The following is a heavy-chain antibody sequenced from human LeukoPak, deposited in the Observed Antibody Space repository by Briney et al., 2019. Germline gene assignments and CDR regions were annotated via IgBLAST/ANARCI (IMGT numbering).Heavy chain of an antibody. J-gene: IGHJ4*02. D-gene: IGHD5-12*01. Sequence: GASLQISCKGSGYRFTSYWIGWVRPMPGKGLEWMGIIYPGDSDTRYSPSFQGQVTISADKSISTAYLQWSSLKASDTAMYYCARHDQLVATIGYWGQGTLVTVSS. CDR1: GYRFTSYW. CDR2: IYPGDSDT. V-gene: IGHV5-51*01. CDR3: ARHDQLVATIGY.